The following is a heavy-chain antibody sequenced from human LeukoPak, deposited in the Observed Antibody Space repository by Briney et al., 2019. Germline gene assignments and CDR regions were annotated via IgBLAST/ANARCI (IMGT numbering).Heavy chain of an antibody. CDR1: GGSFSGYF. V-gene: IGHV4-34*01. J-gene: IGHJ5*02. CDR2: INHSGST. Sequence: SEILSLTCAVYGGSFSGYFWSWIRQPPGKGLEWIGEINHSGSTNCNPSLKSRVTISLDTSKNQFSLKLTSVSAADTAVYYCARDKGRCSSTWCYHGWLDPWAQGPLVSVPS. CDR3: ARDKGRCSSTWCYHGWLDP. D-gene: IGHD2-2*01.